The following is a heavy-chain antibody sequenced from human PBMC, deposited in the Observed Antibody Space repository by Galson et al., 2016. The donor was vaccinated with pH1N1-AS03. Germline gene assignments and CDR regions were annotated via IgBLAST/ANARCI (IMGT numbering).Heavy chain of an antibody. J-gene: IGHJ4*02. V-gene: IGHV5-51*01. CDR2: IYPGDSDT. CDR1: GYTFTNYW. D-gene: IGHD3-3*01. CDR3: ARRLVFWSHFSSSDVSYFDY. Sequence: QSGAEVKKPGESLKISCKGSGYTFTNYWIGWVRQMPGKGLEWMGTIYPGDSDTRYSPSFQGQVSISADKSIDTAYLQWSSLKASDTAVYYCARRLVFWSHFSSSDVSYFDYWGQGTLLTVSS.